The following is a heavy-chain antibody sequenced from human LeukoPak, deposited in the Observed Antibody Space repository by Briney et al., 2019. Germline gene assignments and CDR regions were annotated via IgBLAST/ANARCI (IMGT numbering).Heavy chain of an antibody. D-gene: IGHD2-15*01. V-gene: IGHV3-23*01. Sequence: GGSLRLSCAASGFTFSSYAMSWVRQAPGKGLEWVSAISGSGGSTYYADSVKGRFTISRDNSKDTLYLQMSSLRAEDTAVYYCASAVVVVAATHYYGMDVWGQGTTVTVSS. CDR2: ISGSGGST. J-gene: IGHJ6*02. CDR3: ASAVVVVAATHYYGMDV. CDR1: GFTFSSYA.